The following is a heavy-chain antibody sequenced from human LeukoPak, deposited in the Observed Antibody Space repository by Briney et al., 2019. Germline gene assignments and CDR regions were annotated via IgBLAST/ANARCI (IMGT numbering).Heavy chain of an antibody. Sequence: GGSLRLSCAASGFTLSSYAMSWVRQAPGKGLEWVSAISASGGSTYYADSVKGRFTNSRDNSKNTLFLQMHSLRVEDTAVYYCAKETKTRGGPIDYWGQGTLVTVSS. D-gene: IGHD2-2*01. CDR1: GFTLSSYA. CDR2: ISASGGST. V-gene: IGHV3-23*01. J-gene: IGHJ4*02. CDR3: AKETKTRGGPIDY.